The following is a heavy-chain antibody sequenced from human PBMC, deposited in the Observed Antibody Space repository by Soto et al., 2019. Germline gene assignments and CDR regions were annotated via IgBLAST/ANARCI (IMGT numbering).Heavy chain of an antibody. CDR3: ARDYGDLGYDS. J-gene: IGHJ4*02. V-gene: IGHV3-33*01. CDR2: LWNDGYTK. CDR1: GFTLSRNG. Sequence: QVQLVQSGGGVVQPGGSLRLSCAASGFTLSRNGMHWVRQAPGKGLEWVAILWNDGYTKYYADSVQARFAISRDSSKNTLYLQMNSLRVDDTAVYYCARDYGDLGYDSWGQGTLVTVSS. D-gene: IGHD4-17*01.